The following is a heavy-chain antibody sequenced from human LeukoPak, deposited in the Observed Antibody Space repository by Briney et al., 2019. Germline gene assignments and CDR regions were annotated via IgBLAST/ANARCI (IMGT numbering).Heavy chain of an antibody. J-gene: IGHJ2*01. CDR1: GYTLTELS. CDR3: ATATPNATDYYDSSGYYWYFDL. V-gene: IGHV1-24*01. CDR2: FDPEDGET. D-gene: IGHD3-22*01. Sequence: ASVKVSCKVPGYTLTELSIHWVRQAPGKGLEWMGGFDPEDGETIYAQKFQGRVTMTEDTSTDTAYMELSSLRSEDTAVYYCATATPNATDYYDSSGYYWYFDLWGRGTLVTVSS.